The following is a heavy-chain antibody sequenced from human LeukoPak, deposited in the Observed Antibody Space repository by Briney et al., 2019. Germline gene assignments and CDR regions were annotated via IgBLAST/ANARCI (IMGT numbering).Heavy chain of an antibody. D-gene: IGHD6-19*01. J-gene: IGHJ6*02. CDR3: EKDHPQWLVLDYYYGMDV. CDR2: LSGSGGST. V-gene: IGHV3-23*01. CDR1: GFTFSSYA. Sequence: GGSLRLSCVASGFTFSSYAMSWVRQAPGKGLEWVSALSGSGGSTYYADSVKGWFTISRDNSKNTLYLQMNSLRAEDTAVYYCEKDHPQWLVLDYYYGMDVGGQGTTVTVSS.